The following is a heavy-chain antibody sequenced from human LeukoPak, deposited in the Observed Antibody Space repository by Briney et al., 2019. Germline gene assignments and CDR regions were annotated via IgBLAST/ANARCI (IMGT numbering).Heavy chain of an antibody. V-gene: IGHV3-30*04. Sequence: PGRSLRLSCSASGFSFSTYAIHWVRQAPGKGLEWVAVISYDGRDKHHVDSVKGRFIISRDNSKNTLYLQMNSLRAEDTAVYYCSTDSSLGAEYFQHWGQGTLVTVSS. J-gene: IGHJ1*01. CDR1: GFSFSTYA. CDR3: STDSSLGAEYFQH. CDR2: ISYDGRDK. D-gene: IGHD2-15*01.